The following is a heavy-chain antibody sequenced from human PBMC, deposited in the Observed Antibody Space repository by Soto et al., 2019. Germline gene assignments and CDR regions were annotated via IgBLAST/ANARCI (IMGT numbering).Heavy chain of an antibody. V-gene: IGHV3-49*03. Sequence: GGSLRLSCTASGFTFGDYAMSWFRQAPGKGLEWVGFIRSKAYGGTTEYAASVKGRFTISRDDSKSIAYLQMNSLKTEDTAVYYCTRDSSLFGVVSWSFDYWGQGTLVTVSS. CDR2: IRSKAYGGTT. CDR1: GFTFGDYA. CDR3: TRDSSLFGVVSWSFDY. J-gene: IGHJ4*02. D-gene: IGHD3-3*02.